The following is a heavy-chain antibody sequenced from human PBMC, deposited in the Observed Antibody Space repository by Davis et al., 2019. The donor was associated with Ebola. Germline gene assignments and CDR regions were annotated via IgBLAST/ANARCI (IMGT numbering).Heavy chain of an antibody. CDR2: ISGSGGST. V-gene: IGHV3-23*01. CDR3: AKDQVHYYDSSGSNPDPW. D-gene: IGHD3-22*01. Sequence: GESLKISCADSVITFSSYAMSWARQAPGKGLEWVSAISGSGGSTYYADSVKGRFTISRDNSKNTLYLQMNSLRAEDTAVYYCAKDQVHYYDSSGSNPDPWWGQGTLVTVSS. CDR1: VITFSSYA. J-gene: IGHJ4*02.